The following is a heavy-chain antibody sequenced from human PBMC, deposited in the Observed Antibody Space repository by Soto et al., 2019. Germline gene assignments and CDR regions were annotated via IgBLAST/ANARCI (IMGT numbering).Heavy chain of an antibody. CDR1: GYTFTSYG. Sequence: ASVKVSCKASGYTFTSYGISWVRQAPGQGLEWMGWISAYNGNTNYAQKLQGRVTMTTDTSTSTAYMELRSLRSDDTAVYYCARHGSGSNPYYYYGMDVWGQGTTVTVSS. D-gene: IGHD3-10*01. CDR3: ARHGSGSNPYYYYGMDV. J-gene: IGHJ6*02. V-gene: IGHV1-18*01. CDR2: ISAYNGNT.